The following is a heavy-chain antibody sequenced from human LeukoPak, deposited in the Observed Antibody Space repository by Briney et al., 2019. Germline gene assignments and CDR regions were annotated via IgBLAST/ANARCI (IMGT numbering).Heavy chain of an antibody. V-gene: IGHV4-34*01. CDR3: ARAGWFGEFSTVY. CDR2: INHSGST. D-gene: IGHD3-10*01. CDR1: GGSFSGYY. J-gene: IGHJ4*02. Sequence: PSETLSLTCAVYGGSFSGYYWSWIRQPPGKGLEWIGEINHSGSTNYNPSLKSRVTISVDTSKNQFSLKLSSVTAADTAVYYCARAGWFGEFSTVYWGQGTLVTVSS.